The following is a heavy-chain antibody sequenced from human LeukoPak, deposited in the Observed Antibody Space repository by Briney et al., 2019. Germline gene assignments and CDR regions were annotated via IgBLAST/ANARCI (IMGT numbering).Heavy chain of an antibody. J-gene: IGHJ4*02. D-gene: IGHD4-17*01. V-gene: IGHV3-73*01. CDR1: GFTFSGSS. Sequence: PGGSLRLSCAASGFTFSGSSMHWVRQAPGKGLEWVSRIKSEANSYSAAYATSRNGRFTNSRKNSKNTPYLQLNSVKTDDTSVAYCNRYGEPRSTLTSKFDYWGQGTLVTVSS. CDR3: NRYGEPRSTLTSKFDY. CDR2: IKSEANSYSA.